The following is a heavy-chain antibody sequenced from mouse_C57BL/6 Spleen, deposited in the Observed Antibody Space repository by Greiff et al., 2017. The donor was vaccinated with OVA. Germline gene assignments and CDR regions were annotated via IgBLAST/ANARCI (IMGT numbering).Heavy chain of an antibody. CDR2: ISGGGGNT. CDR3: ARLDYGPYYFDD. J-gene: IGHJ2*01. Sequence: EVKVVESGGGLVKPGGSLKLSCAASGFTFRSYTMSWVRQTPEKRLEWVATISGGGGNTYDPDSVTGRVTISRDNAKNTLYLQMSSLRSEDTALYYCARLDYGPYYFDDWGQGTTLTGSS. V-gene: IGHV5-9*01. CDR1: GFTFRSYT. D-gene: IGHD1-1*02.